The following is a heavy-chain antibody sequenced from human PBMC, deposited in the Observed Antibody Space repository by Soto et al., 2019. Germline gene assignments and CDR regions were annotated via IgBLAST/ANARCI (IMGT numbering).Heavy chain of an antibody. J-gene: IGHJ5*02. CDR1: GGSISSGGYY. CDR2: IYYSGST. D-gene: IGHD2-15*01. Sequence: PSETLSLTCTVSGGSISSGGYYWSWIRQHPGKGLEWIGYIYYSGSTNCNPSLKSRVTISLDMSKNQFSLNLSSVTAADTAVYYCARGIVVVGTTGNWGFDPWGQGTLVTVSS. CDR3: ARGIVVVGTTGNWGFDP. V-gene: IGHV4-61*08.